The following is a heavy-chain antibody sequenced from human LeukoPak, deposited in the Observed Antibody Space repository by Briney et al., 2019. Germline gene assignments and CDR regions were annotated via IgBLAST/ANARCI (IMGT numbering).Heavy chain of an antibody. V-gene: IGHV1-69*13. CDR1: GGTFSSYA. CDR2: IIPIFGTA. Sequence: SVKVSCKASGGTFSSYAISWVRQAPGHGLEWMGGIIPIFGTANYAQKFQGRVTITADESTSTAYMELSSLRSEDTAVYYCARAEDIVGTKYSVGAFDLWGQGTMVTVSS. J-gene: IGHJ3*01. D-gene: IGHD5-12*01. CDR3: ARAEDIVGTKYSVGAFDL.